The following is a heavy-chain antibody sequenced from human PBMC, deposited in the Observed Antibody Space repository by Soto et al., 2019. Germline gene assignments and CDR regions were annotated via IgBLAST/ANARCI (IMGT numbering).Heavy chain of an antibody. CDR2: IYHSGST. Sequence: QLQLQESGSGLVKPSQTLSLTCAVSGGSISSGGYSWSWIRQPPGKGLEWIGYIYHSGSTYYNPSLKSRGTISVDRSKNQFSLKLSSVTAADTAVYYCARARAATIRGLNYFDYWGQGTLVTVSS. J-gene: IGHJ4*02. CDR1: GGSISSGGYS. D-gene: IGHD5-12*01. V-gene: IGHV4-30-2*01. CDR3: ARARAATIRGLNYFDY.